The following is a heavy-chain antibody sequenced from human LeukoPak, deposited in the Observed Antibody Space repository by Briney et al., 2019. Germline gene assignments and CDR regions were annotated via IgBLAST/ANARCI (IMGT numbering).Heavy chain of an antibody. V-gene: IGHV3-15*07. CDR2: IKSETNGGTA. D-gene: IGHD2-15*01. Sequence: GGSLRLSCAVSGHTFSNAWMNWVRQAPGKGLEWVAHIKSETNGGTADYAAAVEGRFTISRDDSKNTLYLQMNSLKIEDTAVYFCTTNPGSWGDFWGQGSLVTVSS. CDR1: GHTFSNAW. J-gene: IGHJ4*02. CDR3: TTNPGSWGDF.